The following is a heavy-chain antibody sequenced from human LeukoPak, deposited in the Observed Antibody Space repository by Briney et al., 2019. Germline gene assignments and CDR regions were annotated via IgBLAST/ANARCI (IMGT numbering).Heavy chain of an antibody. J-gene: IGHJ6*02. Sequence: SETLSLTCAVYGGPFSGYYWSWIRQPPGKGLEWIGEINHSGSTNYNPSLKSRVTISVDTSKNQFSLKLSSVTAADTAVYYCASISIAARSPYYYYYGMDVWGQGTTVTVSS. V-gene: IGHV4-34*01. CDR1: GGPFSGYY. D-gene: IGHD6-6*01. CDR2: INHSGST. CDR3: ASISIAARSPYYYYYGMDV.